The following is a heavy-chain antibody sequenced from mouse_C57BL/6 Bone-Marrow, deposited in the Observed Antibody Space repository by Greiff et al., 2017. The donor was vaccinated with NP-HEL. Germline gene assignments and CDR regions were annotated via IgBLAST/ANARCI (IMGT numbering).Heavy chain of an antibody. J-gene: IGHJ2*01. V-gene: IGHV1-54*01. CDR3: ARGGYY. CDR2: INPGGGGT. Sequence: VQLQQSGAELVRPGTSVKVSCKASGYAFTNYWMEWVKQRPGQGLEWIGEINPGGGGTNYNEKFKGKATLTADKSSSTAYMQLSSLTSEDSAVYFCARGGYYWGQGTTLTVSS. CDR1: GYAFTNYW.